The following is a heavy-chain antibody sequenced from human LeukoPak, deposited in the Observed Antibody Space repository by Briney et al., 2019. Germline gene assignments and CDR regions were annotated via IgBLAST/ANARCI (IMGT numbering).Heavy chain of an antibody. V-gene: IGHV1-2*06. J-gene: IGHJ5*02. CDR2: INPNSGGT. CDR1: GYTFTGYY. CDR3: AGEGLTGTTGFDP. D-gene: IGHD1-7*01. Sequence: EASVKVSCKASGYTFTGYYMHWVRQAPGQGLEWMGRINPNSGGTNYAQKFQGRVTMTRDTSISTAYMELSRLRSDDTAVYYCAGEGLTGTTGFDPWGQGTLVTVSS.